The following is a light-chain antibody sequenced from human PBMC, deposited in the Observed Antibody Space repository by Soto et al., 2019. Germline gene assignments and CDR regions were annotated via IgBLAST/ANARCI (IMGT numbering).Light chain of an antibody. CDR2: DLT. CDR3: SSYTGNKTYV. V-gene: IGLV2-14*01. CDR1: SSDY. Sequence: QSARTLPGSVSGSPGQSITISCTGPSSDYVSWYQQHPGKAPKLLIYDLTIRPSGVSDRFSGSKSGNTASLTISGLQADDEADYYCSSYTGNKTYVFGTGTKVTVL. J-gene: IGLJ1*01.